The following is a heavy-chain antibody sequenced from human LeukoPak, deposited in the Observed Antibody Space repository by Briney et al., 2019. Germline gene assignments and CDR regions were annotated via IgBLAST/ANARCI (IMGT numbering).Heavy chain of an antibody. CDR2: ISGLGGST. Sequence: GGSLRLSCAASGFTFSNYAMSWVRQAPGKGLEWVSVISGLGGSTYYADSVKGRFAISRDNSKSTLWLHMNSLRADDTAIYYCARDVEARISAAGTFDYWGQGSLVTVSS. V-gene: IGHV3-23*01. CDR1: GFTFSNYA. D-gene: IGHD6-13*01. CDR3: ARDVEARISAAGTFDY. J-gene: IGHJ4*02.